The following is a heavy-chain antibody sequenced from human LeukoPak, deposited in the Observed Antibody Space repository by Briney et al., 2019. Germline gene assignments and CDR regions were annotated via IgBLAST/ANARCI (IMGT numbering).Heavy chain of an antibody. CDR2: ISAYNGNT. V-gene: IGHV1-18*04. CDR3: ARCPTTSGGSCYSCFDY. J-gene: IGHJ4*02. Sequence: ASAKVSCKASGYTFTSYGISWVRQAPGQGLEWMGWISAYNGNTNYAQKLQGRVTMTTDTSTSTAYMELRSLRSDDTAVYYCARCPTTSGGSCYSCFDYWGQGTLVTVSS. CDR1: GYTFTSYG. D-gene: IGHD2-15*01.